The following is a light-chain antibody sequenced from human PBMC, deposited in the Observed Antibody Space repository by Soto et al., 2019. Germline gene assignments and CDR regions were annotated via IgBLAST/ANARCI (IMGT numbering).Light chain of an antibody. V-gene: IGKV1-9*01. CDR3: QQLNSYVFA. J-gene: IGKJ3*01. Sequence: DIQLTQSPSFLSASVGDRVTITCRASQDVSRYLAWYQQKPGKAPNLLIYAASTMRSGVPSRFSGSGSETEFTLTISGLQPEDFATYYCQQLNSYVFAFGPGTKVDIK. CDR1: QDVSRY. CDR2: AAS.